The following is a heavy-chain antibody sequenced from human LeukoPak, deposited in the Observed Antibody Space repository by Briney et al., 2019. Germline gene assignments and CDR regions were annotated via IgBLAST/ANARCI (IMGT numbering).Heavy chain of an antibody. D-gene: IGHD2-2*01. V-gene: IGHV4-39*01. Sequence: ETLSLTCTVSGGSISSSSYYWGWIRQPPGKGLEWIGSIYYSGSTYYNPSLKSRVTISVDTSKNQFSLKLSSVTAADTAVYYCARRVDCSSTSCYRTPYFDYWGQGTLVTVSS. CDR3: ARRVDCSSTSCYRTPYFDY. J-gene: IGHJ4*02. CDR2: IYYSGST. CDR1: GGSISSSSYY.